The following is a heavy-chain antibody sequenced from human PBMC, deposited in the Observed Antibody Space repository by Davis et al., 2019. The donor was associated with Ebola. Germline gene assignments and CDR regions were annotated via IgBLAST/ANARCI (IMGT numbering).Heavy chain of an antibody. V-gene: IGHV4-39*01. CDR1: GGSISSSSYY. CDR2: IYSSRST. D-gene: IGHD5-18*01. Sequence: SETLSLTCTVSGGSISSSSYYWGWIRQPPGKGLEWIGSIYSSRSTYYNPSLASRVTISVDTSKNQLSLKLTSVTAAATAVYYFARPVSPGYSYGYYYYDMDVWGQGTTVTVSS. CDR3: ARPVSPGYSYGYYYYDMDV. J-gene: IGHJ6*02.